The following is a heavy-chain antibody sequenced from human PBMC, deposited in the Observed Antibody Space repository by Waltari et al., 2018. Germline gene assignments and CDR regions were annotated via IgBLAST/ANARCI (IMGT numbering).Heavy chain of an antibody. Sequence: EVQLVESGGGLVQPGGSLRLSCAASGFTFRTYWINWVRQAPGKGLEWVANINQDGSEKYYVDSVKGRFTISRDNAKNSLYLQMNSLRVEDTAVYYCARTMRGGGNYWGQGTLVTVSS. D-gene: IGHD2-15*01. V-gene: IGHV3-7*01. CDR2: INQDGSEK. CDR1: GFTFRTYW. CDR3: ARTMRGGGNY. J-gene: IGHJ4*02.